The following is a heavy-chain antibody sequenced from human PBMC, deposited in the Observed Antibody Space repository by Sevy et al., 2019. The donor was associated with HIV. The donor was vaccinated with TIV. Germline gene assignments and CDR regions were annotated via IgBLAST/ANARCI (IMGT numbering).Heavy chain of an antibody. J-gene: IGHJ4*02. CDR2: FYLGGST. Sequence: SETLSLTCTVSGYSISSGYYWGWIRQSPGKGLEWIGSFYLGGSTYYNPSLKSRVTISPDSSKNQFSLKLNSVTAADTAVYFCVRLVTAVVYYFDYWRQGTLVTVSS. V-gene: IGHV4-38-2*02. D-gene: IGHD5-18*01. CDR1: GYSISSGYY. CDR3: VRLVTAVVYYFDY.